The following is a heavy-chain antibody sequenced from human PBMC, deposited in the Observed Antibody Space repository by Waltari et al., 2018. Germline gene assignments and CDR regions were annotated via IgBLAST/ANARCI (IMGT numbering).Heavy chain of an antibody. CDR3: ARDRSWGSDYYYMDV. CDR1: GFTVSSNY. J-gene: IGHJ6*03. V-gene: IGHV3-53*02. CDR2: IYSGGST. D-gene: IGHD7-27*01. Sequence: EVQLVETGGGLIQPGGSLRLSCAASGFTVSSNYMSWVRQAPGKGLEWVSVIYSGGSTYYADSVKGRFTISRDNSKNTLYLQMNSLRAEDTAVYYCARDRSWGSDYYYMDVWGKGTTVTVSS.